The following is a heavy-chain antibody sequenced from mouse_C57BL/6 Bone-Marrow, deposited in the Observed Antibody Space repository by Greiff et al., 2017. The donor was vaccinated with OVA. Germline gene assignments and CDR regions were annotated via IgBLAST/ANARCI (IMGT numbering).Heavy chain of an antibody. Sequence: DVHLVESGGGLVKPGGSLKLSCAASGFTFSSYAMSWVRQTPEKRLEWVATISDGGSYTYYPDNVKGRFTISRDNAKNNLYLQMSHLKSEDTAMYYCARVGAKTAQGPAYWGQGTLVTVSA. V-gene: IGHV5-4*01. CDR1: GFTFSSYA. CDR2: ISDGGSYT. D-gene: IGHD3-2*02. J-gene: IGHJ3*01. CDR3: ARVGAKTAQGPAY.